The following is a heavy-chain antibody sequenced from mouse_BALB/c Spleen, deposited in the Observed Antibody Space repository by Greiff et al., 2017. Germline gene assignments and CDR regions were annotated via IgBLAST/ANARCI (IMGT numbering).Heavy chain of an antibody. J-gene: IGHJ2*01. Sequence: QVQLKQSGAELVRPGTSVKVSCKASGYAFTNYLIEWVKQRPGQGLEWIGVINPGSGGTNYNEKFKGKATLTADKSSSTAYMQLSSLTSDDSAVYFCARWDSTVVFDYWGQGTTLTVSS. CDR1: GYAFTNYL. CDR3: ARWDSTVVFDY. D-gene: IGHD1-1*01. V-gene: IGHV1-54*01. CDR2: INPGSGGT.